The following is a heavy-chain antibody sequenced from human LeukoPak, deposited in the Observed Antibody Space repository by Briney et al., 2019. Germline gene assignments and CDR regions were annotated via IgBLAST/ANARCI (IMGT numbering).Heavy chain of an antibody. CDR2: IYSGGST. Sequence: GGSLRLSCAASGFTVSSNYMSWVRQAPGKGLEWVSVIYSGGSTNYADSVKGRFTISRDNSKNTVYLQMNSLRAEDTAVYYCARDESYPGGYFDYWGQGTLVTVSS. V-gene: IGHV3-53*01. CDR1: GFTVSSNY. J-gene: IGHJ4*02. D-gene: IGHD2-2*02. CDR3: ARDESYPGGYFDY.